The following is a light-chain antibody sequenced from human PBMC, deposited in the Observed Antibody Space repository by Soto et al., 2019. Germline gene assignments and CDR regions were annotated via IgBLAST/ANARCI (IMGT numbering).Light chain of an antibody. CDR3: QQRYNWPLT. Sequence: EIVLTQSPATLSLSPGERATLSCRASQSVSSYLAWYQQKFGQAPRLLIYDASNRATGIPARFSGSGSATDFTLTISSLDPEDFAIYYCQQRYNWPLTFGQGTKVEIK. CDR1: QSVSSY. V-gene: IGKV3-11*01. CDR2: DAS. J-gene: IGKJ1*01.